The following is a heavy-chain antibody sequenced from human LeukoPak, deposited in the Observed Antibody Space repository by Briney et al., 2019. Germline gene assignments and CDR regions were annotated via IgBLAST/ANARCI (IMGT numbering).Heavy chain of an antibody. CDR1: GFTFSKYG. Sequence: GRPLRLTCVASGFTFSKYGMPWVRQAPGKGLEWVAGIWFDGSKQNYGDSVKGRFTISRDNSRNTVHLQMSGLRSEDTAVYYCTRDGLTGSPFELWGQGTMVTVSS. V-gene: IGHV3-33*01. J-gene: IGHJ4*02. D-gene: IGHD1-1*01. CDR3: TRDGLTGSPFEL. CDR2: IWFDGSKQ.